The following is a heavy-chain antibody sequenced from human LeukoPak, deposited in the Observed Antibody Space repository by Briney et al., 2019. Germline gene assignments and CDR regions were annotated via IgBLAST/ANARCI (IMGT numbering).Heavy chain of an antibody. J-gene: IGHJ4*02. CDR3: ARDYKYAFDN. D-gene: IGHD5-24*01. CDR1: GFTFSTYA. CDR2: IGIDSGNT. Sequence: GGSLRLACAASGFTFSTYAMSWVRQAPGKGLEWISYIGIDSGNTNYADSVKGRFTISGDKAKNSLYLQMNSLRVEDTAVYYCARDYKYAFDNWGQGTLVTVSS. V-gene: IGHV3-48*01.